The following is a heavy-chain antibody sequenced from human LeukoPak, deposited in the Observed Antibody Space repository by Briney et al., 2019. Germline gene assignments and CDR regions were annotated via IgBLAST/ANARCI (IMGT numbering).Heavy chain of an antibody. CDR3: ARDGQGYFTKDAFDI. Sequence: KAGGSLRLSCAASGFTFSSYSMNWVRQAPGKGLEWVSSISSSSSYIYYADSVKGRFTISRDNAKNSLYLQMNSLRAEDTAVYYCARDGQGYFTKDAFDIWGQGTMVTVSS. CDR1: GFTFSSYS. V-gene: IGHV3-21*01. D-gene: IGHD2/OR15-2a*01. CDR2: ISSSSSYI. J-gene: IGHJ3*02.